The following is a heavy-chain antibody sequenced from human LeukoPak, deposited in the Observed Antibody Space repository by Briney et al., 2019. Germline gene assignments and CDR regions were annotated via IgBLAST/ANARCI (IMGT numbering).Heavy chain of an antibody. CDR1: GGSFSGYY. D-gene: IGHD3-16*01. J-gene: IGHJ3*02. CDR2: INHSGST. V-gene: IGHV4-34*01. CDR3: ASWGEDI. Sequence: SETLSLTCAVYGGSFSGYYWSWIRQPPGKGLEWIGEINHSGSTYYNPSLKSRVTISVDTSKNQFSLKLSSVTAADTAVYYCASWGEDIWGQGTMVTVSS.